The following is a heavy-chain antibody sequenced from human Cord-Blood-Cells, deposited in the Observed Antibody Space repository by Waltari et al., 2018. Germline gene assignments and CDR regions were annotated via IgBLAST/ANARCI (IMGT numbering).Heavy chain of an antibody. D-gene: IGHD5-18*01. CDR3: ARDADTAMVYDACDI. CDR2: INYSGIT. Sequence: QLQLQESGPGLVKPSETLSLTCTVSGGSISSSSYYWGWIRQPPGRGLEWIGGINYSGITYYDPSLKSRVTISVDTSKNQFSLKLSSVTAADTAVYYCARDADTAMVYDACDIWGQGTIVTVSS. J-gene: IGHJ3*02. V-gene: IGHV4-39*02. CDR1: GGSISSSSYY.